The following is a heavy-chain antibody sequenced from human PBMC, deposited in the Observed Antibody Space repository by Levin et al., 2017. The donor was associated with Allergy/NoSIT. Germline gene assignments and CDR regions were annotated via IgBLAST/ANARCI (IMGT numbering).Heavy chain of an antibody. CDR2: IWYDGSNK. V-gene: IGHV3-33*01. CDR1: GFTFSSYG. CDR3: ARGGWSLPLFNEAVGLVVPAARGAFDI. Sequence: PGGSLRLSCAASGFTFSSYGMHWVRQAPGKGLEWVAVIWYDGSNKYYADSVKGRFTISRDNSKNTLYLQMNSLRAEDTAVYYCARGGWSLPLFNEAVGLVVPAARGAFDIWGQGTMVTVSS. J-gene: IGHJ3*02. D-gene: IGHD2-2*01.